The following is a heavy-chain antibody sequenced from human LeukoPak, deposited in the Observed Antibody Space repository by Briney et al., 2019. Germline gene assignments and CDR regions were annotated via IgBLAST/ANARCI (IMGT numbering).Heavy chain of an antibody. CDR1: GFTFSSYA. Sequence: GGSLRLSCAASGFTFSSYAMSWVRQAPGKGLEWVSVIYSGGSTYYADSVKGRFTISRDNSKNTLYLQMNSLRAEDTAVYYCARVTWKIKSDTYYYDSSGYYNWFDPWGQGTLVTVSS. V-gene: IGHV3-53*01. CDR3: ARVTWKIKSDTYYYDSSGYYNWFDP. J-gene: IGHJ5*02. CDR2: IYSGGST. D-gene: IGHD3-22*01.